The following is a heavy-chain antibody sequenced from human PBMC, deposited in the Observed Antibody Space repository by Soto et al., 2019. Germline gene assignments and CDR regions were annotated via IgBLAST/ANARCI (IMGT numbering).Heavy chain of an antibody. CDR3: ARVLSSGWYYFDY. Sequence: QVQLVQSGAEVKKPGASVKVSCKASGYTFTNYYMHWVRQAPGQGLEWMGIINPSGGSTSYAQKFQGRVXXTXDXXTSTVYMELSSLRSEDTAVYYCARVLSSGWYYFDYWGQGTLVTVSS. CDR1: GYTFTNYY. V-gene: IGHV1-46*01. CDR2: INPSGGST. D-gene: IGHD6-19*01. J-gene: IGHJ4*02.